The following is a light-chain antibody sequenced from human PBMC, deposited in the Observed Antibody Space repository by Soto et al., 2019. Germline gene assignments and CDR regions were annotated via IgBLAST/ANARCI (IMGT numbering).Light chain of an antibody. Sequence: DIKMNQSPSTVSASVGDRVTITCRASQNINTWLAWYQQKPGKAPKLLILKASSLESGVPSRFSGSGSGTEFTLTISSLQPDDLATYYCQQYNNYFWAFGQGSIVDIK. CDR2: KAS. J-gene: IGKJ1*01. V-gene: IGKV1-5*03. CDR1: QNINTW. CDR3: QQYNNYFWA.